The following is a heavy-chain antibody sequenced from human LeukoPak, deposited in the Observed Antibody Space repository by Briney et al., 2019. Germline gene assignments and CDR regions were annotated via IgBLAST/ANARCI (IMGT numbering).Heavy chain of an antibody. CDR1: GFTFDDYA. D-gene: IGHD3-22*01. CDR3: AKGNYYDSSPGSRFDP. Sequence: GRSLRLSCAASGFTFDDYAMHWVRQAPGKGLERVSGISWNSGSIGYADSVKGRFTISRDNAKNSLCLQMNSLRAEDTALYYCAKGNYYDSSPGSRFDPWGQGTLVTVSS. CDR2: ISWNSGSI. V-gene: IGHV3-9*01. J-gene: IGHJ5*02.